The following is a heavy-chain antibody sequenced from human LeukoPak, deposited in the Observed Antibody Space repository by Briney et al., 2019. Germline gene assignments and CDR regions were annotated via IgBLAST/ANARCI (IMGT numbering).Heavy chain of an antibody. CDR2: IYYSGST. V-gene: IGHV4-61*05. CDR3: ARNYHDSSGYGY. Sequence: PSETLSLTCTVSGGSISSSSYYWGWIRQPPGKGLEWIGYIYYSGSTNYNPSLKSRVTISVDTSKNQLSLKLSSVTAADTAVYYCARNYHDSSGYGYWGQGTLVTVSS. D-gene: IGHD3-22*01. J-gene: IGHJ4*02. CDR1: GGSISSSSYY.